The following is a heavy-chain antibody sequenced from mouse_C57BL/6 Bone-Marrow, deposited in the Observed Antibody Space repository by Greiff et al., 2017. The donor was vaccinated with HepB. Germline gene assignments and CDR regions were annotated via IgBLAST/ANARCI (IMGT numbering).Heavy chain of an antibody. CDR3: TLYYYGSSY. CDR2: IDPENGDT. V-gene: IGHV14-4*01. D-gene: IGHD1-1*01. CDR1: GFNIKDDY. Sequence: VQLQQPGAELVRPGASVKLSCTASGFNIKDDYMHWVKQRPEQGLEWIGWIDPENGDTEYASKFQGKATITADTSSNTAYLQLSSLTSEDTAVYYCTLYYYGSSYWGQGTTLTVSS. J-gene: IGHJ2*01.